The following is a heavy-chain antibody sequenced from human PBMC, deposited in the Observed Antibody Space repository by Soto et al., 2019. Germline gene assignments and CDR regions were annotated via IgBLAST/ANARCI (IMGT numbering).Heavy chain of an antibody. Sequence: ASVKVFCKASGYEFTAYDIHWVRQASGQGLEWMGWMNPINGATGTARRFQGRVSLSRNTATGTDYLELTSLRSDDTAVYYCARRPSPRAPAGHTPYYYAMDVWGQGTTVTVAS. CDR2: MNPINGAT. D-gene: IGHD6-13*01. J-gene: IGHJ6*02. V-gene: IGHV1-8*02. CDR1: GYEFTAYD. CDR3: ARRPSPRAPAGHTPYYYAMDV.